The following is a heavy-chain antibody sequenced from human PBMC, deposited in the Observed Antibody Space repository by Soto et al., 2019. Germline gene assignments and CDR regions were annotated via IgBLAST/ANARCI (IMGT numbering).Heavy chain of an antibody. D-gene: IGHD2-15*01. CDR1: GGAFSAYY. J-gene: IGHJ6*02. V-gene: IGHV4-34*01. Sequence: QVQLQQWGAGLLKPSETLSLTCAVNGGAFSAYYWTWIRQPPGRGLEWIGEIDHSGSTNYNPSLESRVTISIDTAKNRFPLNVTSVTAADTAVYYCVRGLRYSGMDVWGQGTTVTVS. CDR2: IDHSGST. CDR3: VRGLRYSGMDV.